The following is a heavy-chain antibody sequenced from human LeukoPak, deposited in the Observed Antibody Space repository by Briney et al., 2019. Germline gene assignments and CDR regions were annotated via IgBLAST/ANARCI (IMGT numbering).Heavy chain of an antibody. V-gene: IGHV3-30*03. CDR3: ARQGDYGDYY. D-gene: IGHD4-17*01. J-gene: IGHJ4*02. CDR1: GFTFRTYG. CDR2: ISYDGSNE. Sequence: GSLRLSCAASGFTFRTYGMSWVRQAPGKGLEWVAVISYDGSNEYYADSVKGRFTISRDNSKNTLYLQMNSLRSEDTAVYYCARQGDYGDYYWGQGTLVTVSS.